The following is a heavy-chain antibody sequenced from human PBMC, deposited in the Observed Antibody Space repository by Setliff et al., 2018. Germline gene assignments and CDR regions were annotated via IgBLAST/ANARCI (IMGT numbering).Heavy chain of an antibody. J-gene: IGHJ5*02. Sequence: ASVKVSCKASGGSFSNYAIIWVRQAPGQGPEWMGGIIPIYGSTNNAEKFQGRVTFSADESMSTVYMELSSLTSADTALYYCARGKAARGDWFDPWGQRTMVTVSS. CDR3: ARGKAARGDWFDP. CDR2: IIPIYGST. CDR1: GGSFSNYA. D-gene: IGHD6-6*01. V-gene: IGHV1-69*13.